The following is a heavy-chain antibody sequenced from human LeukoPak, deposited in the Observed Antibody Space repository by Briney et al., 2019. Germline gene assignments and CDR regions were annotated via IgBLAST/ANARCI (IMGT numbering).Heavy chain of an antibody. CDR3: ARVPRSSDAFDI. CDR2: IYYSGST. J-gene: IGHJ3*02. Sequence: SETLSLTCTVSGGSISSYYWSWIRQPPGKGLEWIGYIYYSGSTNYNPSLKSRVTISVDTSKNQFSLKLSSVTAADTAVYYCARVPRSSDAFDIWGQGTMVTVSS. CDR1: GGSISSYY. D-gene: IGHD4-17*01. V-gene: IGHV4-59*08.